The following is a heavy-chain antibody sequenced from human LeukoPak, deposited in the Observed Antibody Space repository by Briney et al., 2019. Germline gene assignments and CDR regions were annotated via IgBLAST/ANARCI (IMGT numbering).Heavy chain of an antibody. CDR1: GGSISSGGYY. CDR2: IYYSGST. CDR3: ARAGIPYDFDY. V-gene: IGHV4-31*03. J-gene: IGHJ4*02. Sequence: SETLSLTCTVSGGSISSGGYYWSWVRQHPGKGLEWMGYIYYSGSTYYDPSLKSRVTISVDTSKNQFSLKLSSVTAADTAVYYCARAGIPYDFDYWGQGTLVTVSS. D-gene: IGHD3-10*01.